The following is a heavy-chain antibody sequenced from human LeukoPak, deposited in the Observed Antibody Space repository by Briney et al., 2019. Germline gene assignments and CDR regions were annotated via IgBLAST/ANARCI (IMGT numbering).Heavy chain of an antibody. CDR3: ARDFHDAIQLWFVNYYYYMDV. CDR1: GFTFSSYS. CDR2: ISSSSSYI. J-gene: IGHJ6*03. V-gene: IGHV3-21*01. D-gene: IGHD5-18*01. Sequence: PGGSLRLSCAASGFTFSSYSMNWVRQAPGKGLEWVSSISSSSSYIYYADSVKGRFTISRDNAKNSLYLQMNSLRAEDTAVYYCARDFHDAIQLWFVNYYYYMDVWGKGTTVTVSS.